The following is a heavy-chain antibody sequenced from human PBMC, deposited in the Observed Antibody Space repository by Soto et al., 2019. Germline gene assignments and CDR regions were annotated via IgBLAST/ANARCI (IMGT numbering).Heavy chain of an antibody. CDR3: ARAGRDGYNYYYGMDV. Sequence: SQTLSLTCAISGDSVSSNSASWNWIRQSPSRGLEWLGRTYYRSKWYNDYAVSVKSRITINPDTSKNQFSLQLNSVTPEDTAVYYCARAGRDGYNYYYGMDVWGQGTTVTVSS. D-gene: IGHD3-10*01. J-gene: IGHJ6*02. CDR2: TYYRSKWYN. CDR1: GDSVSSNSAS. V-gene: IGHV6-1*01.